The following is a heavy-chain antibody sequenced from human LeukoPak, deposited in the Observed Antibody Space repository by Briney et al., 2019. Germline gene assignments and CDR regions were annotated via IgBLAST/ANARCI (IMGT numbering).Heavy chain of an antibody. D-gene: IGHD3-22*01. CDR2: IRYDGTNK. CDR3: AKERDYYDSSGYLY. J-gene: IGHJ4*02. CDR1: GFIFSSYG. V-gene: IGHV3-30*02. Sequence: GGSLRLSCAASGFIFSSYGMHWVRQAPGKGLEWVAFIRYDGTNKYYADSVKGRFTISRDNSKNTLYLQMNSLRTEDTAVFYCAKERDYYDSSGYLYWGQGTLVTVSS.